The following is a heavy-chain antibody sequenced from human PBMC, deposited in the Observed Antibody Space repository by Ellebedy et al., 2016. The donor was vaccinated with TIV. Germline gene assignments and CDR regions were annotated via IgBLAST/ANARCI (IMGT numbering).Heavy chain of an antibody. V-gene: IGHV4-61*01. D-gene: IGHD6-13*01. J-gene: IGHJ4*02. CDR3: AREPAAGTTPFDH. CDR2: IYYGGNT. CDR1: GGSVSVDHYY. Sequence: PGGSLRLSCTVSGGSVSVDHYYWSCVRQPPGKGLEWIGYIYYGGNTNYNPSLKSRVAISIDTSKNQFYLKLTSVTAADTAVYYCAREPAAGTTPFDHWGQGTLVTVSS.